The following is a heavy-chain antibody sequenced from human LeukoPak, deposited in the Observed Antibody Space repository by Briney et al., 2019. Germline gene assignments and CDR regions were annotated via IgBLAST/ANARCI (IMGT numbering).Heavy chain of an antibody. J-gene: IGHJ4*02. V-gene: IGHV1-69*05. CDR1: GGTFSSYA. Sequence: SVKVSCKASGGTFSSYAISWVRQAPGQGLEWMGGIIPIFGTANYAQKFQGRVTITTDESTSTAYMELSSLRSEDTAVYYCANGRSLLVGATWDLDYWGQGTLVTVSS. CDR3: ANGRSLLVGATWDLDY. CDR2: IIPIFGTA. D-gene: IGHD1-26*01.